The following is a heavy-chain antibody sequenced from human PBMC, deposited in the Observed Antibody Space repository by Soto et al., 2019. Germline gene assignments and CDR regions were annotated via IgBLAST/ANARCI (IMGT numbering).Heavy chain of an antibody. J-gene: IGHJ5*02. CDR2: ISGSGGST. V-gene: IGHV3-23*01. Sequence: GGSLRLSCAASGFTFSSYAMSWVRQAPGKGLELVSAISGSGGSTYYADSVKGRFTISRDNSKNTLYLQMNSLRAEDTAVYYCAKSGYYDFWSGYTSYNWFDPWGQGTLVIVSS. CDR1: GFTFSSYA. CDR3: AKSGYYDFWSGYTSYNWFDP. D-gene: IGHD3-3*01.